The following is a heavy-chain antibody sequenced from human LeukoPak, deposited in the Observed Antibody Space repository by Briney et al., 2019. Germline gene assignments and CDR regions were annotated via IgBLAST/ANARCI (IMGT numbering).Heavy chain of an antibody. J-gene: IGHJ3*02. D-gene: IGHD3-22*01. CDR1: GGSISSYY. Sequence: PSETLSLTCTVSGGSISSYYWSWIRQPAGKGLEWIGRIYTSGSTNYNPSLKSRVTMSVDTSKNQFSLKLSSVTAADTAVYYCARYYDSSGFHAFDIWGQGTMVTVSS. V-gene: IGHV4-4*07. CDR2: IYTSGST. CDR3: ARYYDSSGFHAFDI.